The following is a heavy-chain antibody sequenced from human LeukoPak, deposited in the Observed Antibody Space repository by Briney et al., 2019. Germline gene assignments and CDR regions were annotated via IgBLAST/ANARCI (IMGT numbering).Heavy chain of an antibody. J-gene: IGHJ4*02. D-gene: IGHD1-26*01. CDR1: GFTFSSYV. CDR3: AKDLGYSGCYIDC. Sequence: PGGSLRLSCAASGFTFSSYVMHWVRQAPGKGLEWVAFISYDGGNKYYADSVKGRFTISRDNSKNTLYLQMNSLRTEDTAVYYCAKDLGYSGCYIDCWGQGTLVTVSS. V-gene: IGHV3-30*18. CDR2: ISYDGGNK.